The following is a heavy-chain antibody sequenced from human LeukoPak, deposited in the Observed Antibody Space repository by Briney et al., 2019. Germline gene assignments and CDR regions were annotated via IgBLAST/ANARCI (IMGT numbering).Heavy chain of an antibody. CDR1: GFTFGDYA. CDR2: IRSKAYGGTT. J-gene: IGHJ4*02. CDR3: TRGLSANGDYGY. Sequence: GGSLRLSCTASGFTFGDYAMSWVRQAPGKGLEWVGFIRSKAYGGTTEYAASVKGRFTISRDDSKSIAYLQMNSLKTEDTAVYYCTRGLSANGDYGYWGQGTLVTVSS. V-gene: IGHV3-49*04. D-gene: IGHD4-17*01.